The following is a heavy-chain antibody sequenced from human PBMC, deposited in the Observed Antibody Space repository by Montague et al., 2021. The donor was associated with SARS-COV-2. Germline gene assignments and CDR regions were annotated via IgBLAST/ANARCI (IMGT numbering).Heavy chain of an antibody. Sequence: SETLSLTCTVSGGSISSSNYYWGWIRQPPGKGLEWIGNMYYSGSTYYNPSLKSRVTISIDTSKNQFSLKPSSVTAADTAVYYCARDDIVLQGVTKGMDVWGQGTTVTVSS. J-gene: IGHJ6*02. D-gene: IGHD3-10*01. CDR3: ARDDIVLQGVTKGMDV. CDR1: GGSISSSNYY. V-gene: IGHV4-39*07. CDR2: MYYSGST.